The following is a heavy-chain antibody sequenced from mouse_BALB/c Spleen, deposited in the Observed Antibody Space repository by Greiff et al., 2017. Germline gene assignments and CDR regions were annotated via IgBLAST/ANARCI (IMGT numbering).Heavy chain of an antibody. D-gene: IGHD1-1*01. Sequence: EVQRVDSGGGLVKPGGSLKLSCAASGFTFSSYAMSWVRQTPEKRLEWVASISSGGSTYYPDSVKGRFTISRDNARNILYLQMSSLRSEDTAMYYCARGEGGSSPFAYWGQGTLVTVSA. CDR2: ISSGGST. J-gene: IGHJ3*01. CDR1: GFTFSSYA. V-gene: IGHV5-6-5*01. CDR3: ARGEGGSSPFAY.